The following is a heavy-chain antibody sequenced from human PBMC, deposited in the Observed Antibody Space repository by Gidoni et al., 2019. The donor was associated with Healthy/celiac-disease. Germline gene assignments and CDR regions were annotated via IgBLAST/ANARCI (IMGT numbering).Heavy chain of an antibody. J-gene: IGHJ2*01. V-gene: IGHV5-51*03. CDR1: GYSFTGYW. CDR2: IYPGDSDT. Sequence: EVQLVQSGAAVQKPGESLRVPCKGSGYSFTGYWIGWVRQMPGKGLEWMGVIYPGDSDTRYSPSFQCQVTISADKSISTAYLQWSSLKASDTAMYYCARRGVGATGSWYFDLWGRGTLVTVSS. D-gene: IGHD1-26*01. CDR3: ARRGVGATGSWYFDL.